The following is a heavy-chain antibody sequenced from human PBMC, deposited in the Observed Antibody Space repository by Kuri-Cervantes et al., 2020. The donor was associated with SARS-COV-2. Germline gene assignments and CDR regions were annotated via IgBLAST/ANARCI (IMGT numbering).Heavy chain of an antibody. CDR3: ARVAGEGPIYYYYMDV. V-gene: IGHV3-21*04. Sequence: GGSLRLSCAASGFSLSRYTMNWVRQAPGKALEWVSSISGSGSYIYYADSVKGRVTISRESGENSLFLHMNSLRGDDTAVYYCARVAGEGPIYYYYMDVWGKGTTVTVSS. CDR2: ISGSGSYI. J-gene: IGHJ6*03. D-gene: IGHD2-21*01. CDR1: GFSLSRYT.